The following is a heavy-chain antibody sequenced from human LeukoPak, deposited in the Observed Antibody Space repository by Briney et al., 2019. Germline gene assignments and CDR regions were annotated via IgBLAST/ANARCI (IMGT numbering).Heavy chain of an antibody. J-gene: IGHJ5*01. CDR3: ARDWRPFPYSYWFDS. V-gene: IGHV4-4*07. D-gene: IGHD2-21*01. CDR2: IYTSGST. CDR1: GGSISSYY. Sequence: PSETLSLTCTVSGGSISSYYWSWIRQPAGKGLEWIGRIYTSGSTNYNPSLKSRVTMSVDTSKNQFSLKLSSVTAADTAVYYCARDWRPFPYSYWFDSWGQGTLVTVSS.